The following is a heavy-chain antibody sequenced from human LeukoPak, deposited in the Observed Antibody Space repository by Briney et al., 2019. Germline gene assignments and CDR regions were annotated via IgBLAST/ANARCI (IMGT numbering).Heavy chain of an antibody. J-gene: IGHJ4*02. V-gene: IGHV6-1*01. D-gene: IGHD6-19*01. CDR1: GDSVSNNSAA. Sequence: SQTLSLTCAISGDSVSNNSAAWNWIRQSPSRGLELLGRTYYRSKLYNDYAVSVRSRITINPDTSKNQFSLQVNSVTPEDTAVYYCARAPTPIIAVAGSFDYWGQGTLVTVSS. CDR2: TYYRSKLYN. CDR3: ARAPTPIIAVAGSFDY.